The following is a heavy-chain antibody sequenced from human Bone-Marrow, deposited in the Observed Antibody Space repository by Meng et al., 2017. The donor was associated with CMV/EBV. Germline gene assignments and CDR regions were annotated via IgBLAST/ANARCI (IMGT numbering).Heavy chain of an antibody. V-gene: IGHV3-30*02. CDR1: GFTFSSYA. CDR3: AKDPTAGYCSSTSCNGDYFDY. D-gene: IGHD2-2*03. J-gene: IGHJ4*02. Sequence: GESLKISCAASGFTFSSYAMHWVRQAPGKGLEWVAFIRYDGSNKYYADSVKGRFTISRDNSKNTLYLQMNSLRAEDTAVYYCAKDPTAGYCSSTSCNGDYFDYWGQGTLVTVSS. CDR2: IRYDGSNK.